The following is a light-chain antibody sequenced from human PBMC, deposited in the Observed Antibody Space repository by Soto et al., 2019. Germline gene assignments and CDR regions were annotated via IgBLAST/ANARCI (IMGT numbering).Light chain of an antibody. Sequence: IGLTQSPATLSLSPGERATLSCRASQSVSSYLAWYQQKPGQAPRLLIFGASIRVTGIPDRFIGSGSGTDSTLTISRLEPEDFAVYYCQHYVTSLTTFGQGTKVDIK. V-gene: IGKV3-20*01. CDR1: QSVSSY. CDR2: GAS. CDR3: QHYVTSLTT. J-gene: IGKJ1*01.